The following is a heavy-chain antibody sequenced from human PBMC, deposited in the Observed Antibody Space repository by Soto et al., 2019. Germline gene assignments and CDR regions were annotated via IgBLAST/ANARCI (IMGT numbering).Heavy chain of an antibody. CDR1: GDSVSSNSAA. D-gene: IGHD6-6*01. CDR3: AREGRTEYSSSDYYYYGMDV. J-gene: IGHJ6*02. CDR2: TYYGSKWYN. V-gene: IGHV6-1*01. Sequence: SQTLSLTCAISGDSVSSNSAAWNWIRQSPSRGLEWLGRTYYGSKWYNDYAVSVRSRITINPDTSKNQFSLQLNSVTPEDTAVYYCAREGRTEYSSSDYYYYGMDVWGQGTTVTVSS.